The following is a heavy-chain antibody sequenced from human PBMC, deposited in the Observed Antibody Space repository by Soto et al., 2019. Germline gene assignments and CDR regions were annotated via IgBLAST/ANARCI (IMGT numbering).Heavy chain of an antibody. CDR2: IWYDGSNK. J-gene: IGHJ4*02. CDR3: ARDPETANWGYLPY. CDR1: GFTFSSYG. Sequence: PGGSLRLSCAASGFTFSSYGMHWVRQAPGKGLEWVAVIWYDGSNKYYADSVKGRFTISRDNSKNTLYLQMNSLRAEDTAVYYCARDPETANWGYLPYWGQGTLVTVSS. V-gene: IGHV3-33*01. D-gene: IGHD7-27*01.